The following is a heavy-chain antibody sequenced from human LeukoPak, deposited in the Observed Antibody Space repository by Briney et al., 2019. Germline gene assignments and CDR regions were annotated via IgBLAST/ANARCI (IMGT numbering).Heavy chain of an antibody. Sequence: GGSLRLSCAASGFTISTYWMSWVRQAPGKGLEWVANTNQEGSEKYYVDSVKGRFTISKDNAKNSLYLQMNSLRDEDTAVYYCARAGWATVNCFDYWGQGTLVTVSS. J-gene: IGHJ4*02. D-gene: IGHD4-17*01. CDR3: ARAGWATVNCFDY. CDR2: TNQEGSEK. CDR1: GFTISTYW. V-gene: IGHV3-7*01.